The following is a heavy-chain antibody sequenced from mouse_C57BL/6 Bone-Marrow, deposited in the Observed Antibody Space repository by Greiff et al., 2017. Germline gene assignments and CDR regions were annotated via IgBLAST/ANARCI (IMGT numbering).Heavy chain of an antibody. CDR2: IHPNSGST. CDR3: ARPYGSTSWFAY. CDR1: GYTFTSYW. D-gene: IGHD1-1*01. Sequence: QVQLQQPGAELVKPGASVKLSCKASGYTFTSYWMHWVKQRPGQGLEWIGMIHPNSGSTNYNEKFKSKATLTVDKSSSTAYMQLSSLPSEDSAVYYCARPYGSTSWFAYWGQGTLVTVSA. J-gene: IGHJ3*01. V-gene: IGHV1-64*01.